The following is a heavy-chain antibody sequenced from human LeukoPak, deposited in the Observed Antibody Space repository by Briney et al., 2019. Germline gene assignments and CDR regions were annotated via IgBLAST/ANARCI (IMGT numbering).Heavy chain of an antibody. J-gene: IGHJ3*02. V-gene: IGHV1-8*03. CDR3: ARARVFCSSTSCYVSGAFDI. Sequence: ASVKVSCKASGYTFTSYDINWVRQATGQGLEWMGWMNPNSGNTGYAQKFQGRVTITRNTSISTAYMELSSLRSEDTAVYYRARARVFCSSTSCYVSGAFDIWGQGTMVTVSS. CDR1: GYTFTSYD. D-gene: IGHD2-2*01. CDR2: MNPNSGNT.